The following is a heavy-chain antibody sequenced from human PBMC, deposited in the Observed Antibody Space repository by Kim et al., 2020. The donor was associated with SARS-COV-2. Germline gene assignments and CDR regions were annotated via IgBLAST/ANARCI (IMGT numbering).Heavy chain of an antibody. J-gene: IGHJ4*02. D-gene: IGHD6-13*01. CDR2: IYHSGST. Sequence: SETLSLTCAVSGGSISSSNWWSWVRQPPGKGLEWIGEIYHSGSTNYNPSLKSRVTISVDKSKNQFSLKLSSVTAADTAVYYCARSVPTNPDKSQQLDRPYYVGYWGQGTLVTVSS. V-gene: IGHV4-4*02. CDR1: GGSISSSNW. CDR3: ARSVPTNPDKSQQLDRPYYVGY.